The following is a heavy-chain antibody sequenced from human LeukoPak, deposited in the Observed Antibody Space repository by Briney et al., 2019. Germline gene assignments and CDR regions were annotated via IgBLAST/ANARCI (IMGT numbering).Heavy chain of an antibody. D-gene: IGHD3-3*01. Sequence: SVKVSCKASGGTFSSYAISWVRQAPGQGREWVGGIIPIFGTANYAQKFQGRVTITADESTSTAYMELSSLRSENTGVYYCARGGVVPRRHSFYYYYGMDVWGQGTTVTVSS. J-gene: IGHJ6*02. V-gene: IGHV1-69*13. CDR1: GGTFSSYA. CDR3: ARGGVVPRRHSFYYYYGMDV. CDR2: IIPIFGTA.